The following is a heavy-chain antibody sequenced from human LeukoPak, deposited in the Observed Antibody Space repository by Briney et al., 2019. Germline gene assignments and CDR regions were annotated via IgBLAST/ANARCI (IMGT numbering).Heavy chain of an antibody. CDR3: ARGTLGNYFDS. CDR2: ICYGGST. CDR1: GGSISSGGYY. D-gene: IGHD3-16*01. J-gene: IGHJ4*02. V-gene: IGHV4-31*03. Sequence: SETLSLTCTVSGGSISSGGYYWSWIRQHPGKGLEWIGNICYGGSTYSNPSLKRRGSMSLDTSKNQFSLKMGSVTAADTAVYYCARGTLGNYFDSWGQGTLVTVSS.